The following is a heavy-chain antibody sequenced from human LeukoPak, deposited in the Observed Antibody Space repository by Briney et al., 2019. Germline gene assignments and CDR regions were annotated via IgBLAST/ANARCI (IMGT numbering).Heavy chain of an antibody. CDR2: IKQDGSEK. Sequence: PGGSLRLSCAASGFTFSSYWMSWVRQAPGKGREWVANIKQDGSEKYYVDSVKGRFTISRDNAKNSLYLQMNSLRAEDTAVYYCARRGGRGATPFDYWGQGTLVTVSS. D-gene: IGHD1-26*01. CDR3: ARRGGRGATPFDY. J-gene: IGHJ4*02. V-gene: IGHV3-7*01. CDR1: GFTFSSYW.